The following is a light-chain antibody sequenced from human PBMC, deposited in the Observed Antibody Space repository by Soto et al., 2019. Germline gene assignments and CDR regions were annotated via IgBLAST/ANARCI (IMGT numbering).Light chain of an antibody. CDR2: EVS. V-gene: IGLV2-8*01. J-gene: IGLJ3*02. Sequence: QSVLTQLPSASGSPGQSVAISCTGTSSDVGGYRYVSWYQQHPGKAPKLMIYEVSKRPSGVPDRFSGSKSGNTASLTVSGLQAEDEADYYCSSYARNRDILFGGGTKVTVL. CDR1: SSDVGGYRY. CDR3: SSYARNRDIL.